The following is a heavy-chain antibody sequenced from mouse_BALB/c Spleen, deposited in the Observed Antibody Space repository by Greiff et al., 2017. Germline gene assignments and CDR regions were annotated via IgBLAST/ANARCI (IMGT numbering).Heavy chain of an antibody. V-gene: IGHV2-9-2*01. Sequence: VMLVESGPGLVAPSQSLSITCTVSGFSLTSYDISWIRQPPGKGLEWLGVIWTGGGTNYNSAFMSRLSISKDNSKSQVFLKMNSLQTDDTAIYYCVRDGVEGDYAMDYWGQGTSVTVSS. D-gene: IGHD1-3*01. CDR2: IWTGGGT. CDR3: VRDGVEGDYAMDY. J-gene: IGHJ4*01. CDR1: GFSLTSYD.